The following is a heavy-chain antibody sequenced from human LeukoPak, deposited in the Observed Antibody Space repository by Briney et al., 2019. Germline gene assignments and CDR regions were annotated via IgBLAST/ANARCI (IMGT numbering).Heavy chain of an antibody. V-gene: IGHV3-30*02. CDR2: IRYDGSNK. CDR3: AKDSSSNTMIVVVITTGYDY. D-gene: IGHD3-22*01. Sequence: GGSLRLSCAASGFTFSSYGMHWVRQAPGKGLEWVAFIRYDGSNKYYADSVKGRFTISRDNSKNTLYLQMNSLRAEDTAAYYCAKDSSSNTMIVVVITTGYDYWGQGTLVTVSS. J-gene: IGHJ4*02. CDR1: GFTFSSYG.